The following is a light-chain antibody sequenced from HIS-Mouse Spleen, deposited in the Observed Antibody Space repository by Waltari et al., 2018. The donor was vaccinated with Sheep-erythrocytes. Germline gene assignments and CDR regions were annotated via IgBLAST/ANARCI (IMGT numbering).Light chain of an antibody. Sequence: QSALTQPRSVSGSPGQSVTISCTGTSSDFGCYNYVSWYQQHPGKAPKLLSSSNNQRPSGVPDRFSGSKSGTSASLAISGLQSEDEADYYCAAWDDSLNGVVFGGGTKLTVL. CDR2: SNN. J-gene: IGLJ2*01. CDR1: SSDFGCYNY. V-gene: IGLV2-11*01. CDR3: AAWDDSLNGVV.